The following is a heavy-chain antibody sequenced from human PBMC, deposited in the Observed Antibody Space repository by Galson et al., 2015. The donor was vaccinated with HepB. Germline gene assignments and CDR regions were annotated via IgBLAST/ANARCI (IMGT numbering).Heavy chain of an antibody. CDR1: GYTFTSYA. CDR2: ISAYNGNT. V-gene: IGHV1-18*01. J-gene: IGHJ4*02. CDR3: ARDSIYGSGSYYNPFPLDY. D-gene: IGHD3-10*01. Sequence: SVKVSCKASGYTFTSYAMHWVRQAPGQRLEWMGWISAYNGNTNYAQKLQGRVTMTTDTSTSTAYMELRSLRSDDTAVYYCARDSIYGSGSYYNPFPLDYWGQGTLVTVSS.